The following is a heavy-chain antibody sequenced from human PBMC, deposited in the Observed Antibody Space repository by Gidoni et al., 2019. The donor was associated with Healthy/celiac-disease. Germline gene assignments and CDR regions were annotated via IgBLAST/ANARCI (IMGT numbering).Heavy chain of an antibody. CDR2: ISYDGSNK. CDR1: GFTFSSSG. J-gene: IGHJ6*02. CDR3: ASAKAAVLRYFDWYGMDV. V-gene: IGHV3-30*03. Sequence: QVQLVESGGGVVQPGRSLRLSCAASGFTFSSSGMHWVRQAPGKGLEWVAVISYDGSNKYYADSVKGRFTISRDNSKNTLYLQMNSLRAEDTAVYYCASAKAAVLRYFDWYGMDVWGQGTTVTVSS. D-gene: IGHD3-9*01.